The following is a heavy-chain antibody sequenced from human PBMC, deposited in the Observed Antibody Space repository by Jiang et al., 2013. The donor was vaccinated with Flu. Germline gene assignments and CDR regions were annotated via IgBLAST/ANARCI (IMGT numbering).Heavy chain of an antibody. CDR2: IDTNTGHP. D-gene: IGHD3-10*01. CDR3: ARDATMVRGVKRLDF. V-gene: IGHV7-4-1*02. Sequence: ELKKPGASVKVSCKASGYTFTNYAVNWVRQAPGQGLEWMAWIDTNTGHPTYAPGFTGRFVVSLDTSVSTAYLQISSLKADDTAVYYCARDATMVRGVKRLDFWGQGTLVTVSS. CDR1: GYTFTNYA. J-gene: IGHJ4*02.